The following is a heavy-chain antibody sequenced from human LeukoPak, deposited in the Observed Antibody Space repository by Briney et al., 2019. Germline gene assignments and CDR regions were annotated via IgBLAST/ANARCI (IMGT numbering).Heavy chain of an antibody. CDR2: ISTGGSLI. V-gene: IGHV3-48*03. J-gene: IGHJ4*02. CDR1: GFSFSTYE. Sequence: GGPLRLSCAASGFSFSTYEMNWVRQAPGKGLEWISYISTGGSLIYYADSVKGRFTISRDNAKNSLYLQMNSLRAEDTAVYYCARDDYYDNSGYCDYWGQGTLVTVSS. CDR3: ARDDYYDNSGYCDY. D-gene: IGHD3-22*01.